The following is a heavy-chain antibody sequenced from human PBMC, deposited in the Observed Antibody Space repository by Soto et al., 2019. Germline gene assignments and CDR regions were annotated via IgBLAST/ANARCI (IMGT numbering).Heavy chain of an antibody. Sequence: SETLSLTCAVSGYSISSGYYWGWIRQPPGKGLEWIGSIYHSGSTYYNPSLKSRVTISVDTSKNQSSLKLSSVTAADTAVYYCARDGSCSSTSCYYDAFDIWGQGTMVTVSS. D-gene: IGHD2-2*01. CDR3: ARDGSCSSTSCYYDAFDI. CDR1: GYSISSGYY. V-gene: IGHV4-38-2*02. J-gene: IGHJ3*02. CDR2: IYHSGST.